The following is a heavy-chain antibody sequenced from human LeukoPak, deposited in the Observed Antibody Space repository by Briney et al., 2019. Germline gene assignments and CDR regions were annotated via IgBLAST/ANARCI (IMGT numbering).Heavy chain of an antibody. V-gene: IGHV3-30*03. J-gene: IGHJ2*01. CDR3: ASLEGYYSSGWYWYFDL. CDR2: ISYDGSNK. Sequence: PGGSLRLSCAASGFTFRAYSMNWVRQAPGKGLEWVAVISYDGSNKYYADSVKGRFTISRDNSKNTLYLQMNSLRAEDTAVYYCASLEGYYSSGWYWYFDLWGRGTLVTVSS. CDR1: GFTFRAYS. D-gene: IGHD6-19*01.